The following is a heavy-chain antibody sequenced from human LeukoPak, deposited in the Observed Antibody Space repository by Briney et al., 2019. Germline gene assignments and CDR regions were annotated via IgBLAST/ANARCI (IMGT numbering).Heavy chain of an antibody. CDR1: GFTFSNYY. CDR2: ISSSGSTI. J-gene: IGHJ4*02. CDR3: ARDRKYGSGSYYDY. D-gene: IGHD3-10*01. Sequence: GGSLRLSCAASGFTFSNYYMSWIRQAPGKGLEWVSYISSSGSTIYYADSVKGRFTISRDNAKNSLYLQMNSLRADDTAVYYCARDRKYGSGSYYDYWGQGTLVTVSS. V-gene: IGHV3-11*01.